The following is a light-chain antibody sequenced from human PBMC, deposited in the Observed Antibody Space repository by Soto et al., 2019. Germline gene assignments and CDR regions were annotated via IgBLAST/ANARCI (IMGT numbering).Light chain of an antibody. J-gene: IGKJ1*01. Sequence: IVMTQSPATLSVSPGERATLSCRASQSVSSNLAWYQQKPGQAPRLLIYGASTRATGIPARFSGSGSGTEFTLTISSLQSEDFAVYHCKPYNNWPPETFGHGNKVDIX. CDR2: GAS. CDR3: KPYNNWPPET. CDR1: QSVSSN. V-gene: IGKV3-15*01.